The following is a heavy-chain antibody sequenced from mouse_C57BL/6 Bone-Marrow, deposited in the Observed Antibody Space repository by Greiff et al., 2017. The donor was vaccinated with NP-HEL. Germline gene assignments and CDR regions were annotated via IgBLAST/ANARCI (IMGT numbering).Heavy chain of an antibody. Sequence: QVQLQQPGADLVKPGASVKLSCKASGYTFTSYWMHWVKQRPGRGLAWIGRINPNRGGTTFNEKFKTKATLTVDKPSSTAYMQLSSLTSEDSAVYYCARYYYGSRGWYFDVWGTGTTVTVSS. CDR1: GYTFTSYW. CDR2: INPNRGGT. CDR3: ARYYYGSRGWYFDV. D-gene: IGHD1-1*01. J-gene: IGHJ1*03. V-gene: IGHV1-72*01.